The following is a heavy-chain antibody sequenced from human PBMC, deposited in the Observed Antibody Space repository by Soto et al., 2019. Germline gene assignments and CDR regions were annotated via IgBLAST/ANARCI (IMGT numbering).Heavy chain of an antibody. CDR3: ARPDYTMIVGLGAFDI. CDR2: ISAYNGNT. J-gene: IGHJ3*02. CDR1: GYTFTSYG. D-gene: IGHD3-22*01. V-gene: IGHV1-18*01. Sequence: ASVKVSCKASGYTFTSYGISWVRQAPGQGLEWMGWISAYNGNTNYAQKLQGRVTMTTDTSTSTAYMELRSLGSDDTAVYYCARPDYTMIVGLGAFDIWGQGTMVTVSS.